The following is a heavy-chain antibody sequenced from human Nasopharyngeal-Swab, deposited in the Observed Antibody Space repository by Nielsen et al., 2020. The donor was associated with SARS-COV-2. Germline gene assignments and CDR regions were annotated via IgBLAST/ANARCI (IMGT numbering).Heavy chain of an antibody. D-gene: IGHD1-26*01. Sequence: GGSLRLSCAASGFSFDDYAMHWVRQPPGKGLEWVSRISWNSGNKHYADSVKGRFTISRDNAKNTLYLQMNSLRAEDTAVYYCARAGQWELLRFAFDIWGQGTMVTVSS. CDR2: ISWNSGNK. CDR1: GFSFDDYA. V-gene: IGHV3-9*01. J-gene: IGHJ3*02. CDR3: ARAGQWELLRFAFDI.